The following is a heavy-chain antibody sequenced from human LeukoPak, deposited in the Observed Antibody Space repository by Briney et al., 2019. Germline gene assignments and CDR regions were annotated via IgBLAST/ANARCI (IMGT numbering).Heavy chain of an antibody. CDR1: GGSISSGGYY. J-gene: IGHJ4*02. Sequence: PSQTLSLTCTVSGGSISSGGYYWSWIRQHPGKGLEWIGYIYYSGSTYYNPSLKSRVTISVDTSKNQFSLKLSSVTAADTAVYYCAREYGCSGGSCYHYNDYWGQGTLVTVSS. V-gene: IGHV4-31*03. D-gene: IGHD2-15*01. CDR3: AREYGCSGGSCYHYNDY. CDR2: IYYSGST.